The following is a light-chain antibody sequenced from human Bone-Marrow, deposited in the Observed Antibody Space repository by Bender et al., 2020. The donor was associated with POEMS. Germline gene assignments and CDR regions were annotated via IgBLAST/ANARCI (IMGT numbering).Light chain of an antibody. CDR3: NAYTRSSTLV. J-gene: IGLJ3*02. V-gene: IGLV3-21*02. Sequence: SYVLTQAPSVSVAPGQTARISCGGNDIGSKSVNWYHQKPGRAPVLVVYDDRDRPSGIPERFSGSKSGSTASLTVSGLQAEDEADYYCNAYTRSSTLVFGGGTKLTV. CDR2: DDR. CDR1: DIGSKS.